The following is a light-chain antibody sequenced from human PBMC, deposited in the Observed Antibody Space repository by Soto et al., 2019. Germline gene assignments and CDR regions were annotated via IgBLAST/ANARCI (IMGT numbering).Light chain of an antibody. CDR2: DVT. CDR1: SSDVGGYKY. V-gene: IGLV2-14*03. CDR3: SSYTSSSTYV. J-gene: IGLJ1*01. Sequence: QSALTQPASVSGSPGQSITISCTGSSSDVGGYKYVSWYQQHSGKAPKLIIYDVTNRPSGVSNRFSGSKSGNTASLTISGLQAEDEADYYCSSYTSSSTYVFGTGTKLTVL.